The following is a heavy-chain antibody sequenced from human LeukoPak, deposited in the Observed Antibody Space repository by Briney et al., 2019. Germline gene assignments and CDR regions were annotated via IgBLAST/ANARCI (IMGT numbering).Heavy chain of an antibody. CDR2: ISWNSGRI. D-gene: IGHD1-14*01. CDR1: GFTFDDYA. J-gene: IGHJ6*03. CDR3: AKGTHPSYFYYYYMDV. V-gene: IGHV3-9*01. Sequence: PGRSLRLSCAASGFTFDDYAMHWVRQGPGKGLEWVSGISWNSGRIDYADSVKGRFTISRDNAKNSLYLQMNSLRPEDTALYYCAKGTHPSYFYYYYMDVWGIGTTVTVSS.